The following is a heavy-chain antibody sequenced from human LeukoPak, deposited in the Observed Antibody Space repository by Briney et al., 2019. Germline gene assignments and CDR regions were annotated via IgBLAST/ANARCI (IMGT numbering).Heavy chain of an antibody. V-gene: IGHV3-23*01. CDR1: GFTSSTYA. J-gene: IGHJ6*02. CDR3: ATTSITMIVVVIDYYYGMDV. D-gene: IGHD3-22*01. CDR2: ISGSGGST. Sequence: QPGESLRLSCAASGFTSSTYAMSWVRQAPGKGLEWVSAISGSGGSTYYADSVKGRFTISRDNSKNTLYLQMNSLRAEDTAVYYCATTSITMIVVVIDYYYGMDVWGQGTTVTVSS.